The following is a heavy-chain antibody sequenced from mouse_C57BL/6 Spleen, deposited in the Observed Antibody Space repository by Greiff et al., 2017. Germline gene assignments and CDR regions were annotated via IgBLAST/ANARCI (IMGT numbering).Heavy chain of an antibody. CDR1: GFTFSDYG. V-gene: IGHV5-17*01. CDR3: ARSSNYAFFFDY. Sequence: VQLKESGGGLVKPGGSLKLSCAASGFTFSDYGMHWVRPAPEKGLEWVAYISSGSSTIYYADTVKGRFTISRDNAKNTLFLQMTSLRSEDTAMYYCARSSNYAFFFDYWGQGTTLTVSS. CDR2: ISSGSSTI. D-gene: IGHD2-5*01. J-gene: IGHJ2*01.